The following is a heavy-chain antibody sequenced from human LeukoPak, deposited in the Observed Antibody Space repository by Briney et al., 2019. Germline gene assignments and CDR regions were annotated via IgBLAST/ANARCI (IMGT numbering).Heavy chain of an antibody. Sequence: GGSLRLSCAASGFTFSSYSMNWVRQAPGKGLEWVSSISSSSSYIYYADSVKGRFTISRDNAKNSLYLQMNSLRAEDTAVYYCARDATVAGTSQRGMDVWGQGTTVTVSS. CDR2: ISSSSSYI. CDR3: ARDATVAGTSQRGMDV. V-gene: IGHV3-21*01. J-gene: IGHJ6*02. D-gene: IGHD6-19*01. CDR1: GFTFSSYS.